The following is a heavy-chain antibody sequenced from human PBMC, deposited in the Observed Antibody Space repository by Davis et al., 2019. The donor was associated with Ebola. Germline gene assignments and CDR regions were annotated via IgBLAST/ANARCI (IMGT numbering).Heavy chain of an antibody. CDR3: ARDPTRTYYDFWSGSSDYYYGMDV. Sequence: GESLKISCAASGFTFSRYSMNWVRQAPGKGLEWVSSISSSSSYIYYADSVKGRFTISRDNAKNSLYLLMNSLRAEDTAVYYCARDPTRTYYDFWSGSSDYYYGMDVWGQGTTVTVSS. CDR1: GFTFSRYS. CDR2: ISSSSSYI. J-gene: IGHJ6*02. V-gene: IGHV3-21*01. D-gene: IGHD3-3*01.